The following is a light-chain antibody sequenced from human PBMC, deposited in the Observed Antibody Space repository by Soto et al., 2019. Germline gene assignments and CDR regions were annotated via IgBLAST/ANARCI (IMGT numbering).Light chain of an antibody. V-gene: IGKV3-15*01. CDR1: QSVSSN. J-gene: IGKJ2*02. CDR3: QQYNNWPPCT. Sequence: EIVMTQSPATLSVSPGERATLSCRASQSVSSNLARYQQKPGQAPRLLIYGASTRATGIPARFSGRGSGTEFTLTCSSLQSEDCAVYYCQQYNNWPPCTFGHGTKLEIK. CDR2: GAS.